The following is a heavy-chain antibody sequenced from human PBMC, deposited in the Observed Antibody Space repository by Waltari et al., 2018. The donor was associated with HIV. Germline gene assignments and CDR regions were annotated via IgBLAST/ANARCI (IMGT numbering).Heavy chain of an antibody. CDR2: IKPNSGIK. V-gene: IGHV1-2*02. CDR1: GYNFIDYY. CDR3: ARDRARERVVGQF. D-gene: IGHD1-26*01. J-gene: IGHJ1*01. Sequence: QVHLVQSGAEVKKPGASVRLSCATSGYNFIDYYIHWVRQAPGQGLQWVAVIKPNSGIKLHAQAIRGRVTVSRDISLNTVYLGLTNLRPDDRAIYYCARDRARERVVGQFWGPGTPVTVST.